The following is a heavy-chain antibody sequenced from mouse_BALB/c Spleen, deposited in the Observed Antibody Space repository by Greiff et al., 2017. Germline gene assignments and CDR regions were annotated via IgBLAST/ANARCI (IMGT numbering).Heavy chain of an antibody. CDR1: GFTFTDYY. J-gene: IGHJ2*01. CDR3: ARVSYYYGSSLDY. CDR2: IRNKANGYTT. V-gene: IGHV7-3*02. D-gene: IGHD1-1*01. Sequence: EVMLVESGGGLVQPGGSLRLSCATSGFTFTDYYMSWVRQPPGKALEWLGFIRNKANGYTTEYSASVKGRFTISRDNSQSILYLQMNTLRAEDSATYYCARVSYYYGSSLDYWGQGTTLTVSS.